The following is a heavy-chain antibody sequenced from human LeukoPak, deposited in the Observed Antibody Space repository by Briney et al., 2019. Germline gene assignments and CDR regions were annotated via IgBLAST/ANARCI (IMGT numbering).Heavy chain of an antibody. D-gene: IGHD5-12*01. CDR1: GFTFRSYW. V-gene: IGHV3-7*05. J-gene: IGHJ4*02. CDR3: ARDDRYSSWN. CDR2: IKQDGSEK. Sequence: PGGSLRLSCAASGFTFRSYWMSWVRQAPGKGLEWVANIKQDGSEKYYVDSVKGRFTISKDSAKNSLYLQMNSLRAEDTAVYYCARDDRYSSWNWGQGTLVTVSS.